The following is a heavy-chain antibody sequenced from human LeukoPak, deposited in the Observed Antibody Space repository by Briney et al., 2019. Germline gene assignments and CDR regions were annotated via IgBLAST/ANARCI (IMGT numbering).Heavy chain of an antibody. Sequence: PGGSLRLSCSASGFTFSSYAMHWVRQAPGKGLEYASAISSNGGSTYYADSVKGRFTISRDNSKNTLYLQMSSLRAEDTAVYYCVKDPLYGAEDAFDIWGQGTMVTASS. CDR2: ISSNGGST. CDR3: VKDPLYGAEDAFDI. J-gene: IGHJ3*02. V-gene: IGHV3-64D*09. D-gene: IGHD4-17*01. CDR1: GFTFSSYA.